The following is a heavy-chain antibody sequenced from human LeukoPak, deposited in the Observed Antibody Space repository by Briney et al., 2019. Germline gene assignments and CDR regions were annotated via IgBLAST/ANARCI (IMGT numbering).Heavy chain of an antibody. CDR1: GGSISSGGYY. CDR3: ARAKGGYFDY. V-gene: IGHV4-31*03. CDR2: IYYSGST. J-gene: IGHJ4*02. Sequence: SETLSLTCTVSGGSISSGGYYWSWIRQHPGKGLEWIGYIYYSGSTYYNPSLKSRVTISADTSKNQFSLKLSSVTAADTAVYYCARAKGGYFDYWCQGTLVTVSS. D-gene: IGHD3-16*01.